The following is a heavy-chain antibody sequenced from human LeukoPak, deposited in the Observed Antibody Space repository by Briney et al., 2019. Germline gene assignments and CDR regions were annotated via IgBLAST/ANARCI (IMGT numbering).Heavy chain of an antibody. CDR3: ARVRDRSSYFYDPDY. CDR2: IHYSGST. V-gene: IGHV4-59*01. Sequence: SSETLSLTCTVSGGSISSYYWSWIRQPPGKGLEWIGCIHYSGSTNYNPSLKSRVTISVDTSKNQFYLKLSSVTAADTAVYYCARVRDRSSYFYDPDYWGQGTLVTVSS. CDR1: GGSISSYY. J-gene: IGHJ4*02. D-gene: IGHD3-22*01.